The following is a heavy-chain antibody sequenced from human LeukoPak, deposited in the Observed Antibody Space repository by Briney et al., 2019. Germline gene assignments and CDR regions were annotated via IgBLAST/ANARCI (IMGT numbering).Heavy chain of an antibody. J-gene: IGHJ4*02. V-gene: IGHV3-23*01. CDR2: ISSGGGVT. Sequence: SGGSLRLSCAASGFTFSTYAMSWFRQAPGKGLEWVSVISSGGGVTHYADSVEGRFTISRDNSKNTLFLQVNSLRAEDTAVYYCAKVRSMAANPSYFDSWGQGTLVTVSS. CDR3: AKVRSMAANPSYFDS. CDR1: GFTFSTYA. D-gene: IGHD5-24*01.